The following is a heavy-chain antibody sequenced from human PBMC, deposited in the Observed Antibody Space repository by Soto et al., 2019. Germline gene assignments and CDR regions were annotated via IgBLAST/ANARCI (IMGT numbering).Heavy chain of an antibody. CDR2: MSNDGRKR. D-gene: IGHD6-6*01. CDR3: AKGGGSSYDHYFDY. J-gene: IGHJ4*02. CDR1: GFTLSSYG. Sequence: PGGSLRLSCAASGFTLSSYGLHWVRQAPGQGLEWVAVMSNDGRKRYYADSVQGRFTISRDNSKNTLSLQMNSLRIEDTAVYYCAKGGGSSYDHYFDYWGQGTLVTVSS. V-gene: IGHV3-30*18.